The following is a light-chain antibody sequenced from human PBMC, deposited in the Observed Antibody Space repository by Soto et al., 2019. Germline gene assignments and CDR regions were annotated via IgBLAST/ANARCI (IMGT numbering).Light chain of an antibody. CDR3: QSYDSSLSGHVV. CDR1: SSNIGAGYD. J-gene: IGLJ2*01. Sequence: QSVLTQPPSVSGAPGQRVTISCTGSSSNIGAGYDVHWYQQLPGTAPKLLIYGNSNRPSGVPDRFSGSKSGTSASLAITVLQAEDEADYYCQSYDSSLSGHVVFGGGTQLTVL. CDR2: GNS. V-gene: IGLV1-40*01.